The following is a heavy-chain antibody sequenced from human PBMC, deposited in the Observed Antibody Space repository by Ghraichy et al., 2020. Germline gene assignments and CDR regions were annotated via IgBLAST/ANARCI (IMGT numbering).Heavy chain of an antibody. J-gene: IGHJ4*02. CDR1: GFTFRSYA. D-gene: IGHD5-18*01. V-gene: IGHV3-33*01. Sequence: GGSLRLSCAASGFTFRSYAMHWVRQAPGKGLEWVAFIWFDGSNKYYADSVKGRFTLSRDNSKNTVSLQMNSLRADDTAVYFCARDPPHIGFSMDYWGQGALVTVSS. CDR3: ARDPPHIGFSMDY. CDR2: IWFDGSNK.